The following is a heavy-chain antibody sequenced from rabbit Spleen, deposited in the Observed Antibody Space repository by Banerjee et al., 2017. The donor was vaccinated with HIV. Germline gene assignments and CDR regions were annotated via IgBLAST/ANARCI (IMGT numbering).Heavy chain of an antibody. V-gene: IGHV1S40*01. CDR2: IYAGSTGTI. CDR1: GFSFSSVHW. Sequence: QSLEESGGDLVKPGASLTLTCTASGFSFSSVHWIYWVRQAPGKGLEWIGTIYAGSTGTIDYASWAKGRFTISRTSSTTVTLQMTSLTAADTATYFCARDPDYRDRRWGAGFKLWGPGTLVTVS. J-gene: IGHJ4*01. D-gene: IGHD3-1*01. CDR3: ARDPDYRDRRWGAGFKL.